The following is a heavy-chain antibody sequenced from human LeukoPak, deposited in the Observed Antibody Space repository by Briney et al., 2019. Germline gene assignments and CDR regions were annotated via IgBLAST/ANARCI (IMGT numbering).Heavy chain of an antibody. CDR3: ARTGTRSSLGYYYYMDV. D-gene: IGHD1-1*01. CDR1: GGSISSYY. Sequence: SETLSLTCTVSGGSISSYYWSWIRQPPGKGLEWTGYIYYSGSTNYNPSLKSRVTISVDTSKNQFSLKLSSVTAADTAVYYCARTGTRSSLGYYYYMDVWGKGTTVTVSS. V-gene: IGHV4-59*01. CDR2: IYYSGST. J-gene: IGHJ6*03.